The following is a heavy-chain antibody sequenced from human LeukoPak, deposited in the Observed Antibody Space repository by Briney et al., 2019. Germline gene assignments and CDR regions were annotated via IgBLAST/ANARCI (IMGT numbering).Heavy chain of an antibody. CDR2: ISGGGDST. Sequence: GGSLRLSCAASGFTFSSYAMNWVRQAPGKGLEWVSVISGGGDSTYYADSVKGRFTISRDNSKNTLYLQMNSLRAEDTAVYYCARDGGRGYYYDSSGYPRLDYWGQGTLVTVSS. V-gene: IGHV3-23*01. CDR1: GFTFSSYA. J-gene: IGHJ4*02. D-gene: IGHD3-22*01. CDR3: ARDGGRGYYYDSSGYPRLDY.